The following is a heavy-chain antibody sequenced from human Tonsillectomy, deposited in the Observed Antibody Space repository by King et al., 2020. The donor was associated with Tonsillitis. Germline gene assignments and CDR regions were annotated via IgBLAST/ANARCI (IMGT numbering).Heavy chain of an antibody. CDR3: APYSYSAPDLDREL. J-gene: IGHJ2*01. CDR2: IYPSDSDT. D-gene: IGHD3/OR15-3a*01. Sequence: VQLVESGAEVKQPGESLKISCKGSGYSFTSYWIGWVRQMPGKGLEWMGFIYPSDSDTKYSTSVQGQVSIPADKAISTAYLQRSRLKASDTAMYYCAPYSYSAPDLDRELWGRGTLVTVSS. V-gene: IGHV5-51*01. CDR1: GYSFTSYW.